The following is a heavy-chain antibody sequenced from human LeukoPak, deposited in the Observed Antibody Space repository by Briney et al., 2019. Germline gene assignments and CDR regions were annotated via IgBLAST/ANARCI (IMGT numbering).Heavy chain of an antibody. V-gene: IGHV4-4*07. Sequence: SETLSLTCTVSGGSISSYYWSWIRQPAGKGLEWIGRIYTSGSTNYNPSLKSRVIMSVDTSKNQFSLKLSSVTAADTAVYYCARESEDCSGGSCYPTGFDPWGQGTLVTVSS. CDR2: IYTSGST. CDR3: ARESEDCSGGSCYPTGFDP. CDR1: GGSISSYY. D-gene: IGHD2-15*01. J-gene: IGHJ5*02.